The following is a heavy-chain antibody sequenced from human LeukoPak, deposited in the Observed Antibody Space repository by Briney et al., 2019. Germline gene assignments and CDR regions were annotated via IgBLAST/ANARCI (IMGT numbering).Heavy chain of an antibody. J-gene: IGHJ4*02. D-gene: IGHD4-17*01. CDR1: GYTFIGYY. CDR2: INSNGGGT. V-gene: IGHV1-2*02. Sequence: GASVKVSCKASGYTFIGYYMHWVRQAPGQGLEWMGWINSNGGGTNYAQKFQGRVTMTRDTSISTAYMELSRLRSDDTAVYYCARASFYGDFDYWGQGTLVTVSS. CDR3: ARASFYGDFDY.